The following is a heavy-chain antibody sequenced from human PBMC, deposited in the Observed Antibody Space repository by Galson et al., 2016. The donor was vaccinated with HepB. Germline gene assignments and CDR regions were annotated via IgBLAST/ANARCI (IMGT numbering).Heavy chain of an antibody. V-gene: IGHV3-13*01. CDR1: GFTFSSYD. D-gene: IGHD4-17*01. J-gene: IGHJ3*02. CDR2: IGVAGDT. CDR3: ARESPTTAGAFDI. Sequence: SLRLSCAASGFTFSSYDMHWVRQGTGIGLEWVSGIGVAGDTYYPGSVKGRFTVSRDNAKNTLYMQMNSLRAEDTAVYYCARESPTTAGAFDIWGQGTMVTVSS.